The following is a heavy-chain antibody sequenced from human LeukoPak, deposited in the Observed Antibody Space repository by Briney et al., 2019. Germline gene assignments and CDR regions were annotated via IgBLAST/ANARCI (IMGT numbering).Heavy chain of an antibody. D-gene: IGHD3-3*01. CDR2: IYYSGST. Sequence: SETLSLTCTVSGGSISSSSYYWVWLRQPPGKGLEWIGSIYYSGSTYYNPSLKSRVTISVDTSKNQFSLKLSSVTAADTAVYYCARQETATYYDFWSGYLGYFDYWGQVTLVTVSS. CDR3: ARQETATYYDFWSGYLGYFDY. CDR1: GGSISSSSYY. J-gene: IGHJ4*02. V-gene: IGHV4-39*01.